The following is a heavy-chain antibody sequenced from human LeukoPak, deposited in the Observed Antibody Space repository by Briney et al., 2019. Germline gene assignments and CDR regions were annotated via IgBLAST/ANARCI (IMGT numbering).Heavy chain of an antibody. Sequence: GGSLRLSCAASGFTFRSYTMHWVRQAPGKGLEWVAVISYDGSNKYYADSVKGRFTISRDNSKNTLYLQMNSLRAEDTAVYYCAKGHHYGSGSYWVWGQGTLVTVSS. CDR3: AKGHHYGSGSYWV. CDR1: GFTFRSYT. CDR2: ISYDGSNK. J-gene: IGHJ4*02. V-gene: IGHV3-30*04. D-gene: IGHD3-10*01.